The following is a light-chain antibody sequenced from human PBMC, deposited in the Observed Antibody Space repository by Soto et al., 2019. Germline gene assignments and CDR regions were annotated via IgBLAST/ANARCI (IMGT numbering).Light chain of an antibody. CDR1: HGGGRA. CDR2: ESS. V-gene: IGKV3-15*01. Sequence: DIVLIQDPATLSVSPGESATLTCGASHGGGRALAWYKHVPGQAPRLLSYESSTRATGVPARVIGSGSGTQFTLTINSLQSEDFAVYYCQQYNNWPPRYTVGQGT. CDR3: QQYNNWPPRYT. J-gene: IGKJ2*01.